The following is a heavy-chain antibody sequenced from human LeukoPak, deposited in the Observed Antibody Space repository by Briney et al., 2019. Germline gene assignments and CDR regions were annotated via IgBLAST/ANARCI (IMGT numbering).Heavy chain of an antibody. CDR1: GFTFDDYA. Sequence: GRSLRLSCAASGFTFDDYAMHWVRQAPGKGLEWVSGISWNSGSIGYADSVKGRFTISRDNAKNSLYLQMNSLRAEDTALYYCAEDSGSSGYSDYWGQGTLVTVSS. V-gene: IGHV3-9*01. J-gene: IGHJ4*02. CDR3: AEDSGSSGYSDY. D-gene: IGHD3-22*01. CDR2: ISWNSGSI.